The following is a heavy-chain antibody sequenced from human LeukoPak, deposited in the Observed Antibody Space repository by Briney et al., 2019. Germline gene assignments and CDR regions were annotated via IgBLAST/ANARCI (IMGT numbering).Heavy chain of an antibody. J-gene: IGHJ4*02. CDR1: GFIFSRHA. Sequence: PGGSLRLSCAASGFIFSRHAMSWVRQAPGKGLEWVSTTGLESVHTLCADSVQGRFTVSRDNSRNTLDLQMDNLRVDDTAVYYCAKGDDIGKHPTSAYYFDIWGQGTLVTVSS. CDR3: AKGDDIGKHPTSAYYFDI. CDR2: TGLESVHT. D-gene: IGHD5-24*01. V-gene: IGHV3-23*01.